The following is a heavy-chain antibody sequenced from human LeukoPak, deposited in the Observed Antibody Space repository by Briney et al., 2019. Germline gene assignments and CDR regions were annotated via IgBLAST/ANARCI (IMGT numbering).Heavy chain of an antibody. V-gene: IGHV3-74*01. J-gene: IGHJ2*01. D-gene: IGHD3-16*01. CDR1: GFTFSSYW. CDR2: INSDGSIT. Sequence: GGSLRLSCAASGFTFSSYWMHWVRQAPGKGLVWVSRINSDGSITTYADSVKGRFTISRDNAKNTLYLQMNSLRAEDTAVYYCARTYLVGWYFDLWGRGTLVTVSS. CDR3: ARTYLVGWYFDL.